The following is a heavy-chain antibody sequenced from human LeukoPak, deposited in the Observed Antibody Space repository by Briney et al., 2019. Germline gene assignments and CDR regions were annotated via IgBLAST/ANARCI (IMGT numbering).Heavy chain of an antibody. D-gene: IGHD5-18*01. CDR2: IGSSSSYI. J-gene: IGHJ4*02. V-gene: IGHV3-21*01. CDR3: AASTKHTAMVDY. Sequence: PGGSLRLPCAASGFTFSSYSMNWVRQAPGKGLEWVSSIGSSSSYIYYADSVKGRFTISRDNAKNSLHLQMNSLRAEDTAVYYCAASTKHTAMVDYWGQGTLVTVSS. CDR1: GFTFSSYS.